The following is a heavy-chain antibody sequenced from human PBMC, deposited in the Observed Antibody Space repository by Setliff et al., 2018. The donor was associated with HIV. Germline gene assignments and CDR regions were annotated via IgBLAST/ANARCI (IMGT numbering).Heavy chain of an antibody. V-gene: IGHV4-59*12. J-gene: IGHJ4*02. CDR1: GGSISSYY. CDR2: ISYSGST. Sequence: PSETLSLTCTVSGGSISSYYWSWIRQPPGKGLEWIGYISYSGSTNYNPSLKSRVTLSVKTSKNQFSLKLNSVTAADTAVYYCARSGDYYESSGYYRYWGQGALVTVSS. CDR3: ARSGDYYESSGYYRY. D-gene: IGHD3-22*01.